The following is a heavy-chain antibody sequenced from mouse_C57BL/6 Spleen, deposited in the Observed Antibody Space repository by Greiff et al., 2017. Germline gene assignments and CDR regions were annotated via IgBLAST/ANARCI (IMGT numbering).Heavy chain of an antibody. V-gene: IGHV14-4*01. J-gene: IGHJ4*01. CDR1: GFNIKDDY. CDR2: IDPENGDT. CDR3: IRTGTGMDY. D-gene: IGHD4-1*01. Sequence: EVQLQQSGAELVRPGASVKLSCTASGFNIKDDYMHWVKQRPEQGLEWIGWIDPENGDTEYASKFQGKATITADTSSNTAYLQLSSLTSEDTAVYYCIRTGTGMDYWGQGTSVTVSS.